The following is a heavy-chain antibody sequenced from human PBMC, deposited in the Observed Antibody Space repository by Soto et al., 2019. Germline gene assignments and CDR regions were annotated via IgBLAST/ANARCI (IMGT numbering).Heavy chain of an antibody. D-gene: IGHD4-4*01. J-gene: IGHJ4*02. CDR2: ISGSGGST. CDR1: GFTFSSYA. CDR3: AKDLDYIPRFDY. Sequence: HPAGSLRLTCAASGFTFSSYAMSWVRQAPGKGLEWVSAISGSGGSTYYADSVKGRFTISRDNSKNTLYLQMNSLRAEDTAVYYCAKDLDYIPRFDYWGQGTLVPVSS. V-gene: IGHV3-23*01.